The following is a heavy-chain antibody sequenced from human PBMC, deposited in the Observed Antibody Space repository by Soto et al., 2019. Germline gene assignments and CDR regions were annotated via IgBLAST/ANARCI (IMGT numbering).Heavy chain of an antibody. CDR1: GGTFSSYA. J-gene: IGHJ2*01. Sequence: QVQLVQSGAEVKKPGSSVKVSCKASGGTFSSYAISWVRQAPGQGLEWMGGIIPLFGRANYAQKFQGRVTITAAVSTSTAYMELSSLRSEDTAVYYCAQTLGLAAAGPGRFDLWGRGTLVTVSS. CDR2: IIPLFGRA. D-gene: IGHD6-25*01. V-gene: IGHV1-69*12. CDR3: AQTLGLAAAGPGRFDL.